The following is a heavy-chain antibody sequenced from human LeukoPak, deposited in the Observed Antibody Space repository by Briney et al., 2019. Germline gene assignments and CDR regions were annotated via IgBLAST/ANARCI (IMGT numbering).Heavy chain of an antibody. CDR1: GFTFSSYA. CDR2: ISYDGSNK. Sequence: GGSLRLSCAASGFTFSSYAMHWVRQAPGKGLEWVAVISYDGSNKYYADSVKGRFTISRDNSKNTLYLQMNSLRAEDTAVYYCARGLLVGYCSGGSCYSLVGDYYYGMDVWGQGTTVTVFS. D-gene: IGHD2-15*01. CDR3: ARGLLVGYCSGGSCYSLVGDYYYGMDV. V-gene: IGHV3-30-3*01. J-gene: IGHJ6*02.